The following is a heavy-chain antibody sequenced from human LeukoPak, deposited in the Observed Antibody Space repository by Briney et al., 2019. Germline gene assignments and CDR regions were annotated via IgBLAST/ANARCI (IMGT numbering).Heavy chain of an antibody. CDR1: GGSISSYY. V-gene: IGHV4-59*08. Sequence: PSETLSLTCTVSGGSISSYYWNWIRQPPGKGLEWIGHVYYSGSTNYSPSLKSRVTISVDTSKNQFSLKLTSVTAADTAVYYCARHWGYNSAWPGHWYFDIWGRGTQVTVSS. CDR2: VYYSGST. D-gene: IGHD6-19*01. CDR3: ARHWGYNSAWPGHWYFDI. J-gene: IGHJ2*01.